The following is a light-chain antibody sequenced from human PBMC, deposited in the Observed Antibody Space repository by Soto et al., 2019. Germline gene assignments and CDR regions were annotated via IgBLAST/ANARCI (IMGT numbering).Light chain of an antibody. Sequence: DIMLTQSPSTLSLSPGERASISCRASQTISSSLAWYQQKPGKAPRLLIYGASTRTSGIPARFSGSGSGTELTLTISSLQSEDFAAYYCQQYNNWPWTFGQGTKVDI. CDR3: QQYNNWPWT. CDR1: QTISSS. V-gene: IGKV3-15*01. J-gene: IGKJ1*01. CDR2: GAS.